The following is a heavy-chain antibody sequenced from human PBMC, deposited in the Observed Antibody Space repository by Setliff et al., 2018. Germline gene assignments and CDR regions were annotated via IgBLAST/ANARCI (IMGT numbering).Heavy chain of an antibody. D-gene: IGHD2-15*01. J-gene: IGHJ3*01. V-gene: IGHV1-69*05. Sequence: GASVKVSCKASGGSFRNSGSGWVRQAPGQGLEWIGGIVPIYGPAKYAQKFQGRVEITTDESTNTAYMELSSLTSDDTATYYCAKASVWVVDANCGSFDVWGQGTMVTVS. CDR3: AKASVWVVDANCGSFDV. CDR2: IVPIYGPA. CDR1: GGSFRNSG.